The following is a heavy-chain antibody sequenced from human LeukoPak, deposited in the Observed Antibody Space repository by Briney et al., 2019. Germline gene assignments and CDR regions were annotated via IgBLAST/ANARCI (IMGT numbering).Heavy chain of an antibody. Sequence: GGSLRLSCAASGFTFSSYEMSWVRQVPGKGGEWVSYIGGSGSARYYADSVKGRFTISRDNAKNSLYLQMISLRAEDTGVYYCGRDASLAGDRVEYWGQGTLVTVSS. V-gene: IGHV3-48*03. CDR3: GRDASLAGDRVEY. J-gene: IGHJ4*02. CDR2: IGGSGSAR. D-gene: IGHD3-16*01. CDR1: GFTFSSYE.